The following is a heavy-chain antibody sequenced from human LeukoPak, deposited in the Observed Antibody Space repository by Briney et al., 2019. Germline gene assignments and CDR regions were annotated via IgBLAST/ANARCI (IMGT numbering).Heavy chain of an antibody. CDR1: GFTFSSYA. CDR2: ISGSGGST. V-gene: IGHV3-23*01. Sequence: PGGSLRLSCAASGFTFSSYAMSWVRQAPGKGLEWVSVISGSGGSTFYADSVMGRFTISRDNSKNTLYLQMNSLRTEDTAVYYCAKDLAIFGVAYYMDVWGKGTTVTVSS. J-gene: IGHJ6*03. CDR3: AKDLAIFGVAYYMDV. D-gene: IGHD3-3*01.